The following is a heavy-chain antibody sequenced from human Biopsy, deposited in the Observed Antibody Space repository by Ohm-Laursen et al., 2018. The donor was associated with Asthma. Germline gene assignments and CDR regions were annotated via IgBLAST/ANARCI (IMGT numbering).Heavy chain of an antibody. CDR1: GHTFINYA. V-gene: IGHV1-3*01. D-gene: IGHD3-9*01. J-gene: IGHJ3*02. CDR2: INAGKGNT. CDR3: ARTYYDFLTGQVNDAFDM. Sequence: ASVSPSCKLSGHTFINYAIHSVRQAPGQRLEWLGWINAGKGNTKYTQRFQGRVTISRDTSASTAYVDLSSLRSEDTAVYYCARTYYDFLTGQVNDAFDMWGQGTMVTVSS.